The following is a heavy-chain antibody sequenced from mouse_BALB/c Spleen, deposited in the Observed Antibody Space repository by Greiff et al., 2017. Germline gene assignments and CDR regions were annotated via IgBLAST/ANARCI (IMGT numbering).Heavy chain of an antibody. D-gene: IGHD2-4*01. CDR3: ARDAYYDYLYWYFDV. CDR1: GFSLTGYG. J-gene: IGHJ1*01. CDR2: IWGDGST. Sequence: QVQLQQSGPGLVAPSQSLSITCTVSGFSLTGYGVNWVRQPPGKGLEWLGMIWGDGSTDYNSALKSRLSISKDNSKSQVFLKMNSLQTDDTARYYCARDAYYDYLYWYFDVWGAGTTVTVSS. V-gene: IGHV2-6-7*01.